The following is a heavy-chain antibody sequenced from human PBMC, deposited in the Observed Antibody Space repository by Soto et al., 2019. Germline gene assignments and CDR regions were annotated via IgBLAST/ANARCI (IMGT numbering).Heavy chain of an antibody. Sequence: HPXVSLQISSADSGFTFNMYWMHWVRQVPGKGPVWVARIYNDGTYADYADSVKGRFTISRDNAKDTLYLQMNDLRAEDSALYHCTRGPRATSAGTSAHWGQGTLVT. J-gene: IGHJ4*02. CDR2: IYNDGTYA. CDR1: GFTFNMYW. CDR3: TRGPRATSAGTSAH. V-gene: IGHV3-74*01. D-gene: IGHD6-13*01.